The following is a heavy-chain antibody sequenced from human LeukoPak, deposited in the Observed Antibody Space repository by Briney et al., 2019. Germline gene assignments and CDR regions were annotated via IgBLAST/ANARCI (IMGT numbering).Heavy chain of an antibody. D-gene: IGHD3-10*02. CDR1: GFTFSSYW. J-gene: IGHJ6*04. CDR3: AELGITMIGGV. V-gene: IGHV3-48*03. CDR2: ISSSGSTI. Sequence: PGGSLRLSCAAYGFTFSSYWMHWVRQAPGKGLEWVSYISSSGSTIYYADSVKSRFTISRDNAKNSLYLQMNSLRAEDTAVYYCAELGITMIGGVWGKGTTVTISS.